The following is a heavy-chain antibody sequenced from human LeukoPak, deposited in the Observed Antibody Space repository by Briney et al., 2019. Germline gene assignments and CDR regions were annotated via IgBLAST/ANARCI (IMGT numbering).Heavy chain of an antibody. CDR2: ISGSGGST. D-gene: IGHD6-13*01. CDR3: AKGGLRIAAASLFDY. J-gene: IGHJ4*02. CDR1: GFTFSSYA. Sequence: GGSLRLSCAASGFTFSSYAMSWVRQAPGKGLVWVSAISGSGGSTYYADSVKGRFTISRDNSKNTLYLQMNSLRAEDTAVYYCAKGGLRIAAASLFDYWGQGTLVTVSS. V-gene: IGHV3-23*01.